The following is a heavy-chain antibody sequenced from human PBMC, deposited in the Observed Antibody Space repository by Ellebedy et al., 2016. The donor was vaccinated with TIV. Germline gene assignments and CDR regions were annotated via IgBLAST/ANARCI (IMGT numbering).Heavy chain of an antibody. D-gene: IGHD5-12*01. CDR1: GFTFSNYW. CDR3: ARGGYGRPFDC. CDR2: IKQDGSEK. Sequence: GGSLRLSCAASGFTFSNYWMKWVRQAPGKGLEWVANIKQDGSEKYYVDSVKGRFTISRDNAKNSLFLQMNSLRVEETAVYFCARGGYGRPFDCWGQGTLVTVSS. V-gene: IGHV3-7*03. J-gene: IGHJ4*02.